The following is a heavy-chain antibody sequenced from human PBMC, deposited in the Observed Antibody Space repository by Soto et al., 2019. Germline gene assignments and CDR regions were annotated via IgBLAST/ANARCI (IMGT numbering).Heavy chain of an antibody. V-gene: IGHV3-20*04. CDR1: GFTFDEYA. CDR3: ARATQSYYDTSGYYSYVH. D-gene: IGHD3-22*01. Sequence: GGSLRLSCAASGFTFDEYALTWVRQAPGKGLEWVAGINWNGGSKGYADSVKGRFTISRDNAKSSLYLQMNNLRAEDTAFYFCARATQSYYDTSGYYSYVHWRQGAQVTVSS. J-gene: IGHJ4*02. CDR2: INWNGGSK.